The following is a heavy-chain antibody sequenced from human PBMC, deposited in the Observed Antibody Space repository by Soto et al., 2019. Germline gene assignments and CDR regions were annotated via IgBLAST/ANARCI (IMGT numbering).Heavy chain of an antibody. CDR1: GFTFDDYA. CDR2: ISWNSGII. CDR3: AKDVEWAGSHLIHAFDI. J-gene: IGHJ3*02. V-gene: IGHV3-9*01. D-gene: IGHD1-26*01. Sequence: EMKLVESGGGLVQPGRSLRLSCAASGFTFDDYAVHWVRQAPGKGLAWVSGISWNSGIIDYADSVKGRFTISRDNAKNSLYLQMKSLRPEDTALYYCAKDVEWAGSHLIHAFDIWGQGTMVSVSS.